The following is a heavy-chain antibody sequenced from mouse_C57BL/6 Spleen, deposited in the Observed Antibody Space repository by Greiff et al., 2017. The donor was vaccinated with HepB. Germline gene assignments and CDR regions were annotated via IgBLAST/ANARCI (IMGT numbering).Heavy chain of an antibody. Sequence: EVHLVESGGGLVKPGGSLKLSCAASGFTFSDYGMHWVRQAPEKGLEWVAYISSGSSTIYYADTVKGRFTISRDNAKNTLFLQMTSLRSEDTAMYYCATIYYGYPFAYWGQGTLVTVSA. V-gene: IGHV5-17*01. CDR1: GFTFSDYG. D-gene: IGHD2-2*01. CDR3: ATIYYGYPFAY. CDR2: ISSGSSTI. J-gene: IGHJ3*01.